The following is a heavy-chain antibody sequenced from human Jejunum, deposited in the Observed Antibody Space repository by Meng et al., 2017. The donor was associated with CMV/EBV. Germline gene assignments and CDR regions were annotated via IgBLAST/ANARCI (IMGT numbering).Heavy chain of an antibody. J-gene: IGHJ4*02. CDR2: INTNTGNP. CDR1: GYSFTTYA. CDR3: ARGGTSGFDY. Sequence: KVSCKASGYSFTTYAINWVRQAPGQGLEWMGWINTNTGNPTYAQGFTGRFVFSLDTSVNTAYLQISSLKAEDTAVYYCARGGTSGFDYWGQGTLVTVSS. V-gene: IGHV7-4-1*02.